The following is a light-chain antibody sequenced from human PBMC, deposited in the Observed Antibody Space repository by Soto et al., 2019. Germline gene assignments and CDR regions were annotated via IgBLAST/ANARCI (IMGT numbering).Light chain of an antibody. V-gene: IGLV1-40*01. CDR2: GNS. J-gene: IGLJ1*01. Sequence: QAVVTQPPSVSGAPGQRVTISCTGSSSNIGAGYDVHWYQQLPGTAPKLLIYGNSNRPSGVLDRFSGSKSGTSASLAITGLQAEDEADYYCQSYDSSLSGSYVFGTGTKLTVL. CDR1: SSNIGAGYD. CDR3: QSYDSSLSGSYV.